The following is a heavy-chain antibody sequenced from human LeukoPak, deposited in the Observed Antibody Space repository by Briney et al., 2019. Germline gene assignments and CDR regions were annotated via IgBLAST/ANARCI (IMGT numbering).Heavy chain of an antibody. V-gene: IGHV3-21*01. D-gene: IGHD6-13*01. CDR1: AFTFSSYS. CDR3: ARDGGYSPIAAAPHYYYMDV. Sequence: GGSLRLSCAASAFTFSSYSMNWVRQAPGKGLEWVSSISSSSSYIYYADSVKGRFTISRDNAKNSLYLQLNSLRAEDTAVYYCARDGGYSPIAAAPHYYYMDVWGKETTVTVSS. J-gene: IGHJ6*03. CDR2: ISSSSSYI.